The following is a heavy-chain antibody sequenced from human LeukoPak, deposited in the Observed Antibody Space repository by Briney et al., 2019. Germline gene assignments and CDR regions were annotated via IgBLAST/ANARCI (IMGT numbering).Heavy chain of an antibody. CDR2: INPNSGST. CDR3: ARDDRIQLWYYFDY. V-gene: IGHV1-2*02. CDR1: GYTFTGYY. D-gene: IGHD5-18*01. J-gene: IGHJ4*02. Sequence: ASVKVSCKASGYTFTGYYMHWVRQAPGQGLEWMGWINPNSGSTNYAQKFQGRVTMTRDTSISTAYMELSRLRSDDTAVYYCARDDRIQLWYYFDYWGQGTLVTVSS.